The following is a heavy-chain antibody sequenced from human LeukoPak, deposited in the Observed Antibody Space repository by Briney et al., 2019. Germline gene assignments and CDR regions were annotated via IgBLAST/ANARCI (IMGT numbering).Heavy chain of an antibody. D-gene: IGHD6-13*01. CDR1: GFTFSSYA. Sequence: GGSLRLSCAASGFTFSSYAMSWVRQAPGKGLEWVSAISGSGGSTYYADSVKGRFTISRGNSKNTLYLQMNSLRAEDTAVYYCAKDSRKIAAAGTTLDYWGQGTLVTVSS. CDR3: AKDSRKIAAAGTTLDY. V-gene: IGHV3-23*01. J-gene: IGHJ4*02. CDR2: ISGSGGST.